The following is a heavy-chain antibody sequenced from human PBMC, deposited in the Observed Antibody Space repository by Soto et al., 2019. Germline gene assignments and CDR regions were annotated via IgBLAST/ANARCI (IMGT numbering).Heavy chain of an antibody. V-gene: IGHV2-5*02. CDR3: APRPTGYYGLAV. J-gene: IGHJ6*02. CDR1: GFSLSTRGVA. Sequence: QITLKESGPTLVKPTQTLTLTCTFSGFSLSTRGVAVGWIRQPPGKALEWLALIFWDDDKRYSPSLKSRLTIAKDTPKNQALLTVANMDPVDTATYYCAPRPTGYYGLAVWGQGTTVTVSS. CDR2: IFWDDDK.